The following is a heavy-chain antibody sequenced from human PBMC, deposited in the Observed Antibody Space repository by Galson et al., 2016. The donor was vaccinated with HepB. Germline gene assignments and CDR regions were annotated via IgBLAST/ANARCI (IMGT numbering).Heavy chain of an antibody. D-gene: IGHD1-1*01. CDR1: GLPFSRFW. Sequence: LRLSCAASGLPFSRFWMTWVRQAPGKGLEWVANINQDGSEKHYLDSVRGRFTISRDNAKNSLYLQMNSLRAEDTAVYFCARAYQYTLDYWGQGTLVTVSS. J-gene: IGHJ4*02. CDR2: INQDGSEK. V-gene: IGHV3-7*04. CDR3: ARAYQYTLDY.